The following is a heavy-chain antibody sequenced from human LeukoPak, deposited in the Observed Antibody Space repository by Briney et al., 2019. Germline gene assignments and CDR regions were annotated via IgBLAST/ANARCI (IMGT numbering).Heavy chain of an antibody. CDR1: GFTFSCYA. CDR2: ISGCGGST. CDR3: AKLVPSDDFWSGDLGWFDP. Sequence: PGGSLRLSCAASGFTFSCYAMSWVRQAPGKGLEWVSAISGCGGSTYYADSVKGRFTISRDDSKNTLYLQMNSLRAEDTAVYYCAKLVPSDDFWSGDLGWFDPWGQGTLVTVSS. J-gene: IGHJ5*02. V-gene: IGHV3-23*01. D-gene: IGHD3-3*01.